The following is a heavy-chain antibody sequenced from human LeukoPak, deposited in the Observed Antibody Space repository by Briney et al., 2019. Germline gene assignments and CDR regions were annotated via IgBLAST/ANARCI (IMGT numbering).Heavy chain of an antibody. CDR3: ARLNSYMTAFDY. D-gene: IGHD2-21*01. CDR2: IYYTGST. V-gene: IGHV4-39*01. J-gene: IGHJ4*02. Sequence: PSETLCLTCTVSGGSISTSTYYWAWIRQPPGKGLEWIGRIYYTGSTYYNPSLKSRVSISVDTSKNQFSLKLNSVTATDTATYYCARLNSYMTAFDYWGQGTLVTVSS. CDR1: GGSISTSTYY.